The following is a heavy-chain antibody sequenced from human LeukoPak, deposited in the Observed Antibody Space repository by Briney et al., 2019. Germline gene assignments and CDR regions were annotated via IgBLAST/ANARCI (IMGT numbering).Heavy chain of an antibody. D-gene: IGHD3-22*01. V-gene: IGHV4-34*01. CDR2: INHSGST. Sequence: SETLSLTCAVYGGSFSGYYWSWIRQPPGKGLEWIGEINHSGSTNYNPSLKSRVTISVDTSKDQFSLKLSSVTAADTAVYYCAILYYYDSSGQLAFDIWGQGTMVTVSS. J-gene: IGHJ3*02. CDR1: GGSFSGYY. CDR3: AILYYYDSSGQLAFDI.